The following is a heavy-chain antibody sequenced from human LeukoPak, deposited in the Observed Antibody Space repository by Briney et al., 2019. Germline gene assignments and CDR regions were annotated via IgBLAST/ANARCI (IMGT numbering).Heavy chain of an antibody. D-gene: IGHD2-2*01. CDR1: VGSISSYY. CDR2: IYYSVST. CDR3: ARGTIYCSSTSCPGGDAFDL. Sequence: PSETLSLTCTVSVGSISSYYWSWIRQPPGKGLEWILYIYYSVSTNYNPSLQSRVTISVDTPKNQCSLKLSSVTAADRAVYYCARGTIYCSSTSCPGGDAFDLWGQGTMVTVSS. V-gene: IGHV4-59*01. J-gene: IGHJ3*01.